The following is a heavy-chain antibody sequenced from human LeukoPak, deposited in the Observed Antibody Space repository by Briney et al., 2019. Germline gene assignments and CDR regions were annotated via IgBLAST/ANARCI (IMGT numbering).Heavy chain of an antibody. V-gene: IGHV3-30*04. Sequence: PGGSLRLSCAASGFTFSSYAMHWVRQAPGKGLEWVAVISYDGSNKYYADSVKGRFTISRDNSKNTLYLQMNSLRAEETAVYYCARGLVRGAPDYLDYWGQGTLVTVSS. CDR1: GFTFSSYA. CDR2: ISYDGSNK. CDR3: ARGLVRGAPDYLDY. J-gene: IGHJ4*02. D-gene: IGHD3-10*01.